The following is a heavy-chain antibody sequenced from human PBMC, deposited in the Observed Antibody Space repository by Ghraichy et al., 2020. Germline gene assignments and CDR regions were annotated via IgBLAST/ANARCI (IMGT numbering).Heavy chain of an antibody. J-gene: IGHJ4*02. V-gene: IGHV3-74*01. CDR2: IKSDGSNT. D-gene: IGHD2-15*01. CDR3: AREYCSGGRCFFGTGGSHFDC. CDR1: GFTLSNYW. Sequence: GGSLRLSCAASGFTLSNYWMHWVRQAPGKGLVWVSRIKSDGSNTIYADSVKGRFTISRDNAKNTLYLHMNSLRAEDTADYYCAREYCSGGRCFFGTGGSHFDCWGQGTPVTVSS.